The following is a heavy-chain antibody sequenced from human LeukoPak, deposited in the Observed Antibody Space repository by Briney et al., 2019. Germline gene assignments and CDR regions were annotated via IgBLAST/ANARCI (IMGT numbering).Heavy chain of an antibody. CDR2: HSHSGSA. D-gene: IGHD2-15*01. V-gene: IGHV4-39*07. CDR1: GASINSDTYY. J-gene: IGHJ5*02. Sequence: SETLSLTCTVSGASINSDTYYWGWIRQPPGKGLEWIGTHSHSGSAYYNPSLRSRITMSLDTSKNQFSLKLSSVTAADTAVYYCARGHKKYCSGGSCTSRDDTSLWFDPWGQGTLVTVSS. CDR3: ARGHKKYCSGGSCTSRDDTSLWFDP.